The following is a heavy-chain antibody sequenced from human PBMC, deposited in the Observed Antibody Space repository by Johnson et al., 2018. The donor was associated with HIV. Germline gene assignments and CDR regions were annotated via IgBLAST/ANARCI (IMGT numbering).Heavy chain of an antibody. J-gene: IGHJ3*02. CDR1: GFAFSSYG. D-gene: IGHD4-17*01. Sequence: VQLVESGGGVVQPGGSLRLSCVASGFAFSSYGMHWVRQAPGKGLEWVSGISWNNDVIGYGDSMKGRVNVSRDNGKNSLYLQMNSLRAGDTAVYYCARDNGEDAFDIWGQGTMVTVSS. CDR3: ARDNGEDAFDI. V-gene: IGHV3-21*01. CDR2: ISWNNDVI.